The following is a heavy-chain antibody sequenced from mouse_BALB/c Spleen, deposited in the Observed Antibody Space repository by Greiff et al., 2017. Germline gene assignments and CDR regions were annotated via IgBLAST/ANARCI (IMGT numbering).Heavy chain of an antibody. CDR3: ASGLGSFDY. CDR1: GFTFSSYT. D-gene: IGHD3-1*01. V-gene: IGHV5-12-2*01. CDR2: ISNGGGST. J-gene: IGHJ2*01. Sequence: EVHLVESGGGLVQPGGSLKLSCAASGFTFSSYTMSWVRQTPEKRLEWVAYISNGGGSTYYPDTVKGRFTISRDNAKNTLYLQMSSLKSEDTAMYYCASGLGSFDYWGQGTTLTVSS.